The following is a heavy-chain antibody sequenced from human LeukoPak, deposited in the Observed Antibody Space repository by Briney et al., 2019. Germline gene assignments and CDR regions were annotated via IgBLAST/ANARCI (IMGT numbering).Heavy chain of an antibody. D-gene: IGHD3-22*01. CDR1: GFTFSSYA. J-gene: IGHJ4*02. V-gene: IGHV3-23*01. CDR3: ARDYYDSSGYYSHPDY. CDR2: ISGSGSST. Sequence: PGGSLRLSCEASGFTFSSYAMSWVRQAPGKGLEWVSGISGSGSSTYYADSVKGRFTISRDNAKNSLYLQMNSLRAEDTAVYYCARDYYDSSGYYSHPDYWGQGTLVTVSS.